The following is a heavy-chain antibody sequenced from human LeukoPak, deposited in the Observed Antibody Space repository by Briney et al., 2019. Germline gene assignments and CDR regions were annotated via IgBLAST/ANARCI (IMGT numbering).Heavy chain of an antibody. D-gene: IGHD2-15*01. J-gene: IGHJ3*02. CDR2: MNPSSGNT. V-gene: IGHV1-8*01. CDR3: ARGAVSRDCSGGSCYHFDI. Sequence: GASVKVSCKASGYTFTSDINWVRQATGQGLEWMGWMNPSSGNTDYAPKFQGGVTMTRDISIRTAYMELSSLRSEDTAVYYCARGAVSRDCSGGSCYHFDIWGQGTLVTVSS. CDR1: GYTFTSD.